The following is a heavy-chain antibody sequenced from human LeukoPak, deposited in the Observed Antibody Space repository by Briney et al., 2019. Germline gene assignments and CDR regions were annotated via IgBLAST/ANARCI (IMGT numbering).Heavy chain of an antibody. CDR1: GFTFSSYA. J-gene: IGHJ3*02. CDR2: VSGSGSNT. CDR3: AKVPYGANVGKDALDI. Sequence: PGGSLRLYCAASGFTFSSYAMNWVRQAPGKGLEWVSGVSGSGSNTYYADSVKGRFTISRDNSRNMLYLHMNGLRVEDTAVFYCAKVPYGANVGKDALDIRGQGTRVTVSS. D-gene: IGHD4-17*01. V-gene: IGHV3-23*01.